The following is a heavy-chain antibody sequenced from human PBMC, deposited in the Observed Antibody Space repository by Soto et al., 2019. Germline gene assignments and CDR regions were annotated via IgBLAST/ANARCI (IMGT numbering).Heavy chain of an antibody. CDR2: IYHSGST. Sequence: LRRPLSLTCAVSGGSISSSNWWSWVRQPPGKGLEWIGGIYHSGSTNYNPSLKSRVTISVDKSKNQFSLKLSSVTAADTAVYYCARVSGSYYYGMDVWGQGTTVTVSS. D-gene: IGHD1-26*01. CDR1: GGSISSSNW. J-gene: IGHJ6*02. V-gene: IGHV4-4*02. CDR3: ARVSGSYYYGMDV.